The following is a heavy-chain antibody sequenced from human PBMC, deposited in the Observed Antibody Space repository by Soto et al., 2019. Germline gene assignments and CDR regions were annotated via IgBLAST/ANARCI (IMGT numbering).Heavy chain of an antibody. CDR3: ARDLRGYSYVRGGDY. Sequence: GAPGKVSRKASGYTLTSYGISWVRQAPEQGLEWMGWISAYNGNTNYAQKLQGRVTTTTDTSTSTAYMELRSLRSDDTAVYYCARDLRGYSYVRGGDYWGQGTLVTVSS. J-gene: IGHJ4*02. D-gene: IGHD5-18*01. CDR1: GYTLTSYG. V-gene: IGHV1-18*04. CDR2: ISAYNGNT.